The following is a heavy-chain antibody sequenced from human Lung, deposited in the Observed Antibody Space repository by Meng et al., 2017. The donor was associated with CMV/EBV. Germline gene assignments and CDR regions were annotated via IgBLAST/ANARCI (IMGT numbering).Heavy chain of an antibody. J-gene: IGHJ1*01. CDR2: IRNRTRGGTT. D-gene: IGHD3-10*01. Sequence: GGSLRLSCTASGFTFGDYAMTWVRPAPGQRLEWIGFIRNRTRGGTTEYAASVKGRFSILRDDSKSIAYLQMDSVKIEDTGVYFCARGSGSPEHWGQGTLVTVSS. V-gene: IGHV3-49*04. CDR3: ARGSGSPEH. CDR1: GFTFGDYA.